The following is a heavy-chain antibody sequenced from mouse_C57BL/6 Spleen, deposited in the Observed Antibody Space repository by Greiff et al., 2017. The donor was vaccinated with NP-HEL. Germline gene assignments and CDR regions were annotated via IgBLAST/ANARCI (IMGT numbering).Heavy chain of an antibody. CDR1: GYTFTSYG. CDR3: ARDGIPYGYDDVLYFDV. J-gene: IGHJ1*03. V-gene: IGHV1-81*01. D-gene: IGHD2-2*01. CDR2: IYPRSGNT. Sequence: QVQLQQSGAELARPGASVKLSCKSSGYTFTSYGISWVKQRTGQGLEWIGEIYPRSGNTYYNEKIKSEATRTADKSSSTACMWLRSLTSEDSTVYFCARDGIPYGYDDVLYFDVWGTGTTVTVSS.